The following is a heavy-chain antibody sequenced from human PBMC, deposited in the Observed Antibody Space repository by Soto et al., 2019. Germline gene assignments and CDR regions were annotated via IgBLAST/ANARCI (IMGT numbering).Heavy chain of an antibody. CDR1: GFTFDDYA. D-gene: IGHD6-19*01. Sequence: GGSLRLSCAASGFTFDDYAMHWVRQAPGKGLEWVSGISWNSGSIGYADSVKGRFTISRDNAKNSLYLQMNSLRAEDTALYYCAKDGVSRIAVAGTFDYWGQGTLVTVSS. CDR2: ISWNSGSI. V-gene: IGHV3-9*01. CDR3: AKDGVSRIAVAGTFDY. J-gene: IGHJ4*02.